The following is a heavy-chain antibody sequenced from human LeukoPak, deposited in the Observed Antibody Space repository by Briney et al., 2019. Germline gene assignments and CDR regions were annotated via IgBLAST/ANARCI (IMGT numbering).Heavy chain of an antibody. CDR3: APEPSDDVES. V-gene: IGHV3-7*01. CDR1: GITFRRHW. D-gene: IGHD5-24*01. Sequence: GGSLRLSCAASGITFRRHWMSWVRQAPGKGLEWVANIDEDGGEKNYVDSVKGRFTISRDNARNSWYLQMNSLRTEDTAMYYCAPEPSDDVESWGQGILVTVSS. J-gene: IGHJ4*02. CDR2: IDEDGGEK.